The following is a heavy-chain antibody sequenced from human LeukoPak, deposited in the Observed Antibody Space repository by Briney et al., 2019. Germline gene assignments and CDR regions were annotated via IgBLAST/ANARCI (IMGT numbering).Heavy chain of an antibody. CDR1: GGSVSSGSYY. CDR3: AREGLASMVRGVIPY. CDR2: IYYSGST. V-gene: IGHV4-61*01. Sequence: SETLSLTCTVSGGSVSSGSYYWSWIRQPPGKGLEWIGYIYYSGSTNYNPSLKSRVTISADTSKNQFSLKLSSVTAADTAVYYCAREGLASMVRGVIPYWGQGTLVTVSS. J-gene: IGHJ4*02. D-gene: IGHD3-10*01.